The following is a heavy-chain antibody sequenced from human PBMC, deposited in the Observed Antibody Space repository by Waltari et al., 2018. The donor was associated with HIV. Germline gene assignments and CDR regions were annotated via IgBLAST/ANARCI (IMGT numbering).Heavy chain of an antibody. CDR1: GIYIKHTSIW. Sequence: LHQPGTHSIKPAGSLSLTCGVPGIYIKHTSIWWTWIRQSPGKGLEWIGEVYRDDTTGYRSSLRSRLRISVDKSQNNFSLQLKSVTAADTGVYYCALRRFYFDDGPYGYDVWGPGTTVTVSS. CDR3: ALRRFYFDDGPYGYDV. CDR2: VYRDDTT. J-gene: IGHJ6*02. D-gene: IGHD3-10*01. V-gene: IGHV4-4*02.